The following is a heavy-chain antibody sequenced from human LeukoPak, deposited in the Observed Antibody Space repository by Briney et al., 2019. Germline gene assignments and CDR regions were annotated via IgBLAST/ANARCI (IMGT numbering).Heavy chain of an antibody. Sequence: EASVKVSCKASGGTFSSKDITWVRQAPGQGLEWMGWINPNSGGTNYAQKFQGRVTMTRDTSISTAYMELSRLRSDDTAVYYCARVRVGVVIGVFDYWGQGTLVTVSS. CDR2: INPNSGGT. V-gene: IGHV1-2*02. CDR3: ARVRVGVVIGVFDY. J-gene: IGHJ4*02. CDR1: GGTFSSKD. D-gene: IGHD3-3*01.